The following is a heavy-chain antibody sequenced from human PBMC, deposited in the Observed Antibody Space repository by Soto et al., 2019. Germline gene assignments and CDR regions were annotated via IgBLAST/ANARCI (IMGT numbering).Heavy chain of an antibody. J-gene: IGHJ6*02. CDR1: GGSISSGGYY. V-gene: IGHV4-31*03. CDR3: AREGIAAAGVFRLDYYYGMDV. D-gene: IGHD6-13*01. Sequence: QVQLQESGPGLVKPSQTLSLTCTVSGGSISSGGYYWSWIRQHPGKGLEWIGYIYYSGSTYYNPSLKSRVTISVDTSKNQFSLKLSSVTAADTAVYYCAREGIAAAGVFRLDYYYGMDVWGQGTTVTVSS. CDR2: IYYSGST.